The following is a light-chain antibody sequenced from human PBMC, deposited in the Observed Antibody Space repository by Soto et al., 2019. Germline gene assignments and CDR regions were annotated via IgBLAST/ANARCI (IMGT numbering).Light chain of an antibody. J-gene: IGKJ1*01. V-gene: IGKV1-39*01. CDR1: ESISSY. Sequence: DIQMTQSPSSLSASVGDRVTITCRASESISSYVNWYQQRPGKAPKVLIYGASSLQSGVPSRFSGSGYGTDFTLTVSNLQPEDFATYYCQQSYSIPWTFGQGTRVGIK. CDR3: QQSYSIPWT. CDR2: GAS.